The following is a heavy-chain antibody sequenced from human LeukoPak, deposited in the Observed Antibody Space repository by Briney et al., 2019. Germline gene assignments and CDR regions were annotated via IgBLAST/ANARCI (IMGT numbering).Heavy chain of an antibody. CDR1: GFAFSDYE. Sequence: PGGSLRLSCASSGFAFSDYEMNWVRQAPGKGLEWVSYISSSGSIIYYADSVKGRFTISRDNAKTSLYLQMNSLRVEDTAVYYCARDRLIYGDYGDAFDIWGQGTMVTVSS. D-gene: IGHD4-17*01. CDR3: ARDRLIYGDYGDAFDI. J-gene: IGHJ3*02. CDR2: ISSSGSII. V-gene: IGHV3-48*03.